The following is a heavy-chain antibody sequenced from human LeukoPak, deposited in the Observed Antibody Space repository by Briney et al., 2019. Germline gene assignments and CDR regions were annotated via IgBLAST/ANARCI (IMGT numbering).Heavy chain of an antibody. CDR1: GFTFVSYE. CDR2: ISSGGTIT. CDR3: ARDRYPNDY. J-gene: IGHJ4*02. D-gene: IGHD2-2*02. V-gene: IGHV3-48*03. Sequence: PGGSLRLSCVASGFTFVSYEMTWVRQAPGKGLEWLSCISSGGTITYYADSVKGRFTISRDNAKNTLYLQMNSLRADDTAVYYCARDRYPNDYWGQGTLVTVSS.